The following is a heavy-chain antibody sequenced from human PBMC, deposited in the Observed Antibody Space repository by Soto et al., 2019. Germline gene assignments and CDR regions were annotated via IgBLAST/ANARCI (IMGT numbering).Heavy chain of an antibody. Sequence: QVHLVQSGAEVKKPGASVTVSCKGSGYAFTTYGITWVRQAPGQGLEWMGWISAHNGNTNYAQKLQGRVTVTRDTPTSTAYMELRSLRSDDTAVYYCARGRYGDYWGQGARVTVSP. CDR3: ARGRYGDY. CDR1: GYAFTTYG. CDR2: ISAHNGNT. D-gene: IGHD1-1*01. J-gene: IGHJ4*02. V-gene: IGHV1-18*01.